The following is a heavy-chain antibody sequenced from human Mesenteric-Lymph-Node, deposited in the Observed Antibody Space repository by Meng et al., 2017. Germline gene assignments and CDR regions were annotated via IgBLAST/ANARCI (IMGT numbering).Heavy chain of an antibody. Sequence: ASVKVSCKASGYTFTSYGISWVRQAPGQGLEWMGWISAYNGNTNYAQKLQGRVTMTTDTSTSTAYMELRSLRSDDTAVYYCAKPQVDTTIYYFDYWWQGTLVTVSS. J-gene: IGHJ4*02. CDR2: ISAYNGNT. V-gene: IGHV1-18*01. D-gene: IGHD5-18*01. CDR3: AKPQVDTTIYYFDY. CDR1: GYTFTSYG.